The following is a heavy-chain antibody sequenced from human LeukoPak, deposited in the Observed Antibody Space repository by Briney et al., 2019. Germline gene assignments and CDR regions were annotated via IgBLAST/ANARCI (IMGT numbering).Heavy chain of an antibody. CDR3: ATLHSSSWNADY. CDR1: GYSFPIYW. Sequence: GESLKTSCKGSGYSFPIYWIGWVRQMPGKGLEWMGIIYPGDSDTRYSPSFQGQVTISADKSISTAYLQWSSLKASDTAMYYCATLHSSSWNADYWGQGTLVTVSS. V-gene: IGHV5-51*01. CDR2: IYPGDSDT. D-gene: IGHD6-13*01. J-gene: IGHJ4*02.